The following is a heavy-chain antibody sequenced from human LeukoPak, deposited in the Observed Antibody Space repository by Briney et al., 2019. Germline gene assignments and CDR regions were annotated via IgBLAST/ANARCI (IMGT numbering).Heavy chain of an antibody. Sequence: PSETLSLTCTVSGGSISSYYWSWIRQPPGKGLEWIGYIYYSGSTNYNPSLKSRVTISVDTSKNQFSLKLSSVTAADTAVYYCARDNRELRMLGYYYYYMDVWGKGTTVTVSS. CDR1: GGSISSYY. CDR3: ARDNRELRMLGYYYYYMDV. D-gene: IGHD1-7*01. J-gene: IGHJ6*03. CDR2: IYYSGST. V-gene: IGHV4-59*01.